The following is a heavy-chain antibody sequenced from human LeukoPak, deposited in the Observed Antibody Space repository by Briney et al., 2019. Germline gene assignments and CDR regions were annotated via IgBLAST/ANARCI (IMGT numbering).Heavy chain of an antibody. CDR1: GFTFSSYS. D-gene: IGHD2-15*01. Sequence: PGGSLRLSCAASGFTFSSYSMNWVRQAPGKGLEWVSSISSSSSYIYYADSVKGRFTISRDNAKNSLYLQMNSLRAEDTAVYYCAGSVGYCSGGSCYFDYWGQGTLVTVSS. CDR2: ISSSSSYI. J-gene: IGHJ4*02. V-gene: IGHV3-21*01. CDR3: AGSVGYCSGGSCYFDY.